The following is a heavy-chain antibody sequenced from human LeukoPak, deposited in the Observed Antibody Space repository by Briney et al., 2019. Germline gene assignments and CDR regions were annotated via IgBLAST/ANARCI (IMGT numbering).Heavy chain of an antibody. V-gene: IGHV4-59*01. Sequence: SETLSLTCTVSGGSISSYYWSWIRQPPGKGLEWIGYICYSGSTNYNPSLKSRVTISVDTSKNQFSLKLSSVTAADTAVYYCAREHDYGDYFDYWGQGTLVTVSS. CDR3: AREHDYGDYFDY. CDR1: GGSISSYY. D-gene: IGHD4-17*01. J-gene: IGHJ4*02. CDR2: ICYSGST.